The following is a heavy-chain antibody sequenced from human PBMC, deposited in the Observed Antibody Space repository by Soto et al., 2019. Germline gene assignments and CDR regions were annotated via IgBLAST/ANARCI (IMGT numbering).Heavy chain of an antibody. D-gene: IGHD6-13*01. J-gene: IGHJ4*02. CDR3: ASRIAATGRYYFDS. V-gene: IGHV3-53*01. CDR2: VCTGDNT. Sequence: PGGSLRLSCAASGFNVSRNYMSWIRQAPGKGLEWVALVCTGDNTFYADSVKGRFTISRDSAKNTLYLQMNSLRAEDTAVYYCASRIAATGRYYFDSWGQGTLVTVSS. CDR1: GFNVSRNY.